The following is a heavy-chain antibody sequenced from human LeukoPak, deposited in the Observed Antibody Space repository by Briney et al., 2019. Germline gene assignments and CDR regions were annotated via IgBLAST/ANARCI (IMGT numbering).Heavy chain of an antibody. D-gene: IGHD3-22*01. CDR3: ANGGLWLPTRTA. Sequence: GGSLRLSCAASGFTFSTYAMSWVRQAPGKGLEWVSSISGSGGSTYYADSVKGRFTISRDNSKNTLYLQMNSLRVEDTAVYYCANGGLWLPTRTAWGQGTLVTVSP. CDR1: GFTFSTYA. CDR2: ISGSGGST. J-gene: IGHJ5*02. V-gene: IGHV3-23*01.